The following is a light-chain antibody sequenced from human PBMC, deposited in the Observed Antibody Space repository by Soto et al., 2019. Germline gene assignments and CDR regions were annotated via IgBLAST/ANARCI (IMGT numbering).Light chain of an antibody. Sequence: DLQLTQSPSSLSASVGDRVTITCRASQSMSDSLNWYQQKSGRAPKLLIYKASTLKSGVPSRFSGSGSGTEFTLTISSLQPDDFATYYCQHYNSYSEAFGQGTKVELK. V-gene: IGKV1-5*03. CDR1: QSMSDS. CDR2: KAS. J-gene: IGKJ1*01. CDR3: QHYNSYSEA.